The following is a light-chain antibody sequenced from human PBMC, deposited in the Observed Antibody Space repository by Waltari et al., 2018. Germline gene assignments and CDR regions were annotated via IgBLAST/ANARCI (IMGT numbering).Light chain of an antibody. Sequence: DIVMTQSPDSLAVSLGERATINCKSSQSVLYTSNNKNHLAWYQQKPGQPPKLLIFWASTRESGVPDRVSGSGSGTEFTLTISSLQAEDVAVYYCQQYYSTPPYTFGQGTKLEIK. CDR3: QQYYSTPPYT. CDR1: QSVLYTSNNKNH. J-gene: IGKJ2*01. V-gene: IGKV4-1*01. CDR2: WAS.